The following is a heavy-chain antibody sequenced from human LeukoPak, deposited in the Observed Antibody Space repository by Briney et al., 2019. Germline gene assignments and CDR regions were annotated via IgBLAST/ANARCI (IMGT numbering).Heavy chain of an antibody. D-gene: IGHD2-15*01. Sequence: PVKVSCKASGGTFSSYAISWVRQAPGQGLEWMGGIIPIFGTANYAQKFQGRVTITADESTSTAYMELSSLRSEDTAVYYCAMLGYCSGGSCYQPAEYFQHWGQGTLVTVSS. CDR2: IIPIFGTA. J-gene: IGHJ1*01. CDR1: GGTFSSYA. CDR3: AMLGYCSGGSCYQPAEYFQH. V-gene: IGHV1-69*13.